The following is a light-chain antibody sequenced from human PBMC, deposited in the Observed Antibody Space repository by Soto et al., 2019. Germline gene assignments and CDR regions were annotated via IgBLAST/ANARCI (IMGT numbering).Light chain of an antibody. Sequence: QSVLTQPPSASGSPGQSVTISCTGTSSDVGGYNYVSWYQQHPGKAPKLMIHEVFKRPSGVPDRFSGSKSGNTASLTVSGLQAEDEADYYCSSYAGSNNFDVFGTGTKVTVL. J-gene: IGLJ1*01. CDR2: EVF. CDR3: SSYAGSNNFDV. V-gene: IGLV2-8*01. CDR1: SSDVGGYNY.